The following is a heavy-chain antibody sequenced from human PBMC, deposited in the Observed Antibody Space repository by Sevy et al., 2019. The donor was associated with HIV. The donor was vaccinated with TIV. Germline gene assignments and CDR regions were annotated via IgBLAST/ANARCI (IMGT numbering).Heavy chain of an antibody. D-gene: IGHD1-1*01. Sequence: SETLSLTCTVSGGSVSSGRYYWSWIRQPPGKGLEWIGYFYDSGRTNYNPSLKSRVTIAVDMSKNLFSLKLTSVTAADTAVYYCARHGAVQLAFGMDVWGQGTTVTVSS. CDR1: GGSVSSGRYY. CDR3: ARHGAVQLAFGMDV. V-gene: IGHV4-61*03. J-gene: IGHJ6*02. CDR2: FYDSGRT.